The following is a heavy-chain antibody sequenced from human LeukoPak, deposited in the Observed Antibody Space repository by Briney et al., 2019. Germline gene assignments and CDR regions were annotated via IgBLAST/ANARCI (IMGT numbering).Heavy chain of an antibody. D-gene: IGHD6-6*01. CDR1: GGSISSGDYY. CDR3: ARTSIAARRANAFDI. Sequence: PSETLSLTCTVSGGSISSGDYYWSWIRQPPGKGLEWIGYIYHSGSTYHNPSLKSRVTISVDRSKNQFSLKLSSVTAADTAVYYCARTSIAARRANAFDIWGQGTMVTVSS. J-gene: IGHJ3*02. V-gene: IGHV4-30-2*01. CDR2: IYHSGST.